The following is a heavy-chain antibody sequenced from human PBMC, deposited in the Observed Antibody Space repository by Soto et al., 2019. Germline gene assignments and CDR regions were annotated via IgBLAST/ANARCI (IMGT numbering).Heavy chain of an antibody. CDR3: ARHGGSGWENFDY. D-gene: IGHD6-19*01. V-gene: IGHV5-10-1*01. CDR1: GYSFTSYW. CDR2: IDPSDSYT. J-gene: IGHJ4*02. Sequence: ESLKISCKGSGYSFTSYWIGWVRQMPGKGLEWMGRIDPSDSYTNYSPSFQGHVTISADKSISTAYLQWSSLKASDTAMYYCARHGGSGWENFDYWGQGTLVTVSS.